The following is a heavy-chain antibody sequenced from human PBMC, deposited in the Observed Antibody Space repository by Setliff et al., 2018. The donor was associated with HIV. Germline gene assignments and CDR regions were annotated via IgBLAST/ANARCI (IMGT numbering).Heavy chain of an antibody. CDR3: ARDMHANINAQDI. CDR1: GGSISSDY. V-gene: IGHV4-59*12. J-gene: IGHJ3*02. D-gene: IGHD2-8*01. CDR2: VYHSGST. Sequence: PSETLSLTCTVSGGSISSDYWSWIRQPPGKGLEWIGYVYHSGSTNYNPSLKSRVTISVDTSKNQFSMKLRSVTAADTAVYYCARDMHANINAQDIWGQGTVVTVSS.